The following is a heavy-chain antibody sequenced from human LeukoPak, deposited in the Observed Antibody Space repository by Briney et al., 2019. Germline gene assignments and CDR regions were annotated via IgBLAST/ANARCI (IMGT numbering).Heavy chain of an antibody. Sequence: ASVKVSCKASGYTFTSYAMNWVRQAPGQGLEWMGWISTNTGNPTYAQGFTGRFVFSLDTSVSTAYLQISSLKAEDTAVYYCAAPGDYYAYYYYMDVWGKGTTVTISS. D-gene: IGHD2-21*02. V-gene: IGHV7-4-1*02. CDR3: AAPGDYYAYYYYMDV. CDR2: ISTNTGNP. J-gene: IGHJ6*03. CDR1: GYTFTSYA.